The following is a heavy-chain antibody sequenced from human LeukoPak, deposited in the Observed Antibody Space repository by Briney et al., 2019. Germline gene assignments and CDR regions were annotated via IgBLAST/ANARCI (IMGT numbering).Heavy chain of an antibody. J-gene: IGHJ4*02. V-gene: IGHV3-21*01. CDR2: ISSSSSYI. D-gene: IGHD3-22*01. Sequence: GGSLRLSCAASGFTFSSYSMNWVRQAPGKGLEWVSSISSSSSYIYYADSVKGRFTISRDNAKNSLYLQMNSLRAEDTAVYYCASMEYYYDSSGYYVYWGQGTLVTVSS. CDR1: GFTFSSYS. CDR3: ASMEYYYDSSGYYVY.